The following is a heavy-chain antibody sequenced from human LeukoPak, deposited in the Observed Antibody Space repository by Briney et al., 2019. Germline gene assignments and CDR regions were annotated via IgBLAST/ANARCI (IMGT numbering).Heavy chain of an antibody. CDR3: ARRGSGWYVGDYYFDY. CDR1: GGSISSYY. J-gene: IGHJ4*02. CDR2: IYYSGST. V-gene: IGHV4-59*08. Sequence: SETLSLTCTVSGGSISSYYWSWIRQPPVKGLEWIGYIYYSGSTNYNPSLKSRVTISVDTSKNQFSLKLSSVTAADTAVYYCARRGSGWYVGDYYFDYWGQGTLVTVSS. D-gene: IGHD6-19*01.